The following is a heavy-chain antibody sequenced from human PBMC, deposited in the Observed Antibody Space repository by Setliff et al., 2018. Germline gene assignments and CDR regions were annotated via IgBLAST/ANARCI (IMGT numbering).Heavy chain of an antibody. CDR2: ISTYNGKT. V-gene: IGHV1-18*01. CDR1: GYIFTSYG. CDR3: ARRDSTGYYGYSFDF. D-gene: IGHD3-22*01. J-gene: IGHJ4*02. Sequence: ASVKVSCKASGYIFTSYGFSWVRQAPGQGLEWMGWISTYNGKTNYAQKLQGRVTMTTDTSTSTAYMELRSLRSDDTAVYYCARRDSTGYYGYSFDFWGQGTLVTVSS.